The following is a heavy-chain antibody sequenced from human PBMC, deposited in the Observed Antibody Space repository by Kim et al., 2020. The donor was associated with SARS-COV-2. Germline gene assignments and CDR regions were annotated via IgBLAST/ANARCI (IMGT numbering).Heavy chain of an antibody. D-gene: IGHD2-2*01. CDR1: GYTFINSY. J-gene: IGHJ4*02. CDR2: INANGGST. V-gene: IGHV1-46*01. Sequence: ASVKVSCKASGYTFINSYIHWVRHTPGQGLEWMGIINANGGSTTYAQKFQGRVAMTRDTSTSTVQMELTGLRSEDTAVYYCARRACSGSSCYFDYWGQGTLVTVSS. CDR3: ARRACSGSSCYFDY.